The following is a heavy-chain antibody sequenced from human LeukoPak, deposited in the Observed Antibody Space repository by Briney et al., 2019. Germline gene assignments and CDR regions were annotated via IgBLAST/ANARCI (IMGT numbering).Heavy chain of an antibody. CDR2: INPSGGST. Sequence: ASVKVSCKASGYTFTSYYMHWVRQAPGQGLEWMGIINPSGGSTSYAQKFRGRVTMTRDTSTSTVYMELSSLRSEDTAVYYCARIAAAGTEHHYYYYGMDVWGQGTTVTVSS. V-gene: IGHV1-46*01. D-gene: IGHD6-13*01. CDR3: ARIAAAGTEHHYYYYGMDV. J-gene: IGHJ6*02. CDR1: GYTFTSYY.